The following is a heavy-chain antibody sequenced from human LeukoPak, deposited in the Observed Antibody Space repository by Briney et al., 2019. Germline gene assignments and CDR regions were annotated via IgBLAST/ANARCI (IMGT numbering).Heavy chain of an antibody. J-gene: IGHJ6*02. D-gene: IGHD3-9*01. CDR3: ARKLRYFDWLSPLIYYGMDV. V-gene: IGHV3-30-3*01. Sequence: GRSLRLSCAASGFTFSSYAMHWVRQAPGKGLEWVAVISYDGSNKYYADSVKGRFTISRGNSKNTLYLQMNSLRAEDTAVYYCARKLRYFDWLSPLIYYGMDVWGQGTTVTVSS. CDR2: ISYDGSNK. CDR1: GFTFSSYA.